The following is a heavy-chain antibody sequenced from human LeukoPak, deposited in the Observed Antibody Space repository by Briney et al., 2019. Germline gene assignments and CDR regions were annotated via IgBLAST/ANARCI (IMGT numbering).Heavy chain of an antibody. D-gene: IGHD3-9*01. CDR2: IKQDGSEK. CDR1: EFTFSSYW. J-gene: IGHJ6*02. Sequence: PGGSLRLSCAASEFTFSSYWMSWVRQAPGKGLEWVANIKQDGSEKYYVDSVKGRFTISRDNAKNSLYLQMNSLRAEDTAVYYCARDRVLTGYVANYYYGMDVWGQGATVTVSS. CDR3: ARDRVLTGYVANYYYGMDV. V-gene: IGHV3-7*03.